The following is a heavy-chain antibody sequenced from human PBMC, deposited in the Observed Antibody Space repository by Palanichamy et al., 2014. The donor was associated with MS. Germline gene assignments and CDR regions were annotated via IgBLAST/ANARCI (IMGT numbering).Heavy chain of an antibody. J-gene: IGHJ3*02. Sequence: GPGLVKPSGDPVPHLHCLWWLLSSYYWSWIRQPPGRDWSGLDISLTWEHQLQPSLKSRLTISVDTSKNQFSLKLSSVTAADTAVYYCARHILRTECSSTSPSWDPYISSCSDAFDIWGQGTMVTVSS. CDR3: ARHILRTECSSTSPSWDPYISSCSDAFDI. V-gene: IGHV4-59*08. CDR1: WLLSSYY. CDR2: SLTWEH. D-gene: IGHD2-2*01.